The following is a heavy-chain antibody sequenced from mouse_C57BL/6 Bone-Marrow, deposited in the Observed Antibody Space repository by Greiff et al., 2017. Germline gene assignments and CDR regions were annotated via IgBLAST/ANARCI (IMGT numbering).Heavy chain of an antibody. CDR2: INPSSGYT. J-gene: IGHJ3*01. D-gene: IGHD4-1*01. CDR3: ARGRLGRGWFAY. Sequence: QVHVKQSGAELARPGASVKMSCKASGYTFTSYTMHWVKQRPGQGLEWIGYINPSSGYTKYNQKFKDQATLTADKSSSTAYMQLSSLTSEDSAVYYCARGRLGRGWFAYWGQGTLVTVSA. V-gene: IGHV1-4*01. CDR1: GYTFTSYT.